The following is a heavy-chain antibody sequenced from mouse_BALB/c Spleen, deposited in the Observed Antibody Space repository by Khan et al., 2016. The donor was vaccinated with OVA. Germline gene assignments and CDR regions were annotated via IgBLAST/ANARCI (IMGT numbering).Heavy chain of an antibody. CDR2: IDPENGNT. Sequence: EVQLQESGAELVRPGALVKLSCKASGFNIKDYYIHWVKQRPEQGLEWIGWIDPENGNTIYDPKFQGKANITADTSSNTAYLHFSSLTSEDTAVYYCARAGYSPWFAYWGQGTLVTVSA. J-gene: IGHJ3*01. CDR3: ARAGYSPWFAY. D-gene: IGHD2-3*01. V-gene: IGHV14-1*02. CDR1: GFNIKDYY.